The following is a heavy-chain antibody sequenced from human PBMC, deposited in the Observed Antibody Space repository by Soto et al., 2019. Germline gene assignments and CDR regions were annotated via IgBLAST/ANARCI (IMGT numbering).Heavy chain of an antibody. CDR2: IYYSGST. CDR3: ARGEVEYSSGWYGGPRFDY. CDR1: GGSISSYY. Sequence: SETLSLTCTVSGGSISSYYWSWIRQPPGKGLEWIGYIYYSGSTNYNPSLKSRVTISVDTSKNQFSLKLSSVTAADTAVYYCARGEVEYSSGWYGGPRFDYWGQGTLVTVSS. V-gene: IGHV4-59*01. D-gene: IGHD6-19*01. J-gene: IGHJ4*02.